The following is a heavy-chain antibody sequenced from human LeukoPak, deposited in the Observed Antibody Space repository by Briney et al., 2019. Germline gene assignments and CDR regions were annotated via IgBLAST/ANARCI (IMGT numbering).Heavy chain of an antibody. D-gene: IGHD6-13*01. Sequence: PGRSLRLSCAASGFTFSTYAMHWVRQAPGKGLEWVAVISNDGRNKIYADSVKGRFTISRDNSKNTLFLQMNSLRTEDTAVYYCARDLEAANTYYFDYWGQGTMVTVSS. CDR3: ARDLEAANTYYFDY. J-gene: IGHJ4*02. CDR1: GFTFSTYA. V-gene: IGHV3-30*04. CDR2: ISNDGRNK.